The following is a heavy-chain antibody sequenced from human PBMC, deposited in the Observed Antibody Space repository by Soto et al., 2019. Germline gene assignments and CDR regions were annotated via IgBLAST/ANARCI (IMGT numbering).Heavy chain of an antibody. Sequence: QVQLVESGGGVVQPGRSLRLSCEGSGFTFNKYGMHWVRQAPGKGLEWVAIIWYDGSNDFYADSVKGRFTISKDNSKNKVYLEMDSLRVEDTGIYYFARAGVENWLDPWGQGTLVTVSS. D-gene: IGHD3-10*01. CDR2: IWYDGSND. CDR1: GFTFNKYG. CDR3: ARAGVENWLDP. V-gene: IGHV3-33*01. J-gene: IGHJ5*02.